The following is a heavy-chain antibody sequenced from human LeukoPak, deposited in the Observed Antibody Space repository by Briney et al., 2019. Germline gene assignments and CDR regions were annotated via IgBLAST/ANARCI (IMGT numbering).Heavy chain of an antibody. CDR3: ARDGVGYYDSSGHYYFQH. CDR2: INPNSGGT. J-gene: IGHJ1*01. D-gene: IGHD3-22*01. V-gene: IGHV1-2*02. CDR1: GYIFTDYY. Sequence: ASVKVSCKASGYIFTDYYMHWVRQAPGQGLEWMGWINPNSGGTNYAQKFQGRVTMTRDTSISTAYMELSRLRSDDTAVYYCARDGVGYYDSSGHYYFQHWGQGTLVTVSS.